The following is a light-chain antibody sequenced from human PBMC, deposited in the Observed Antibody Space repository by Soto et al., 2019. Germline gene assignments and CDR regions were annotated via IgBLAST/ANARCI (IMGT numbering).Light chain of an antibody. Sequence: EIVLTQSPATLSVSPGERVTLSCRASQSVDINLAWYQQKPGQAPRLLIYGASTRATDMPGRFSGRGSGTEFTLTINSLQPEDYAVYYCQQYDNNSPTFGQGTKGDIK. CDR1: QSVDIN. J-gene: IGKJ1*01. CDR3: QQYDNNSPT. V-gene: IGKV3-15*01. CDR2: GAS.